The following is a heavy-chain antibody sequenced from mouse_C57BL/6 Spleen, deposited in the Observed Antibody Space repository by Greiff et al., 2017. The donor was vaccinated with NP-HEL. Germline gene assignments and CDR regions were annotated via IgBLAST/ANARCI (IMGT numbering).Heavy chain of an antibody. J-gene: IGHJ1*03. D-gene: IGHD1-1*01. CDR3: ARGNYYGSSYGYFDV. CDR1: GYSFTSYY. CDR2: IYPGSGNT. Sequence: VHLVESGPELVKPGASVKISCKASGYSFTSYYIHWVKQRPGQGLEWIGWIYPGSGNTKYNEKFKGKATLTAETSSSTAYMQLSSLTSEDSAVYYCARGNYYGSSYGYFDVWGTGTTVTVSS. V-gene: IGHV1-66*01.